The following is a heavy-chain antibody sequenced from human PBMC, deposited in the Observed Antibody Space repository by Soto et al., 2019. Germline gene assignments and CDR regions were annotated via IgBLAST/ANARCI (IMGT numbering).Heavy chain of an antibody. V-gene: IGHV4-30-4*01. J-gene: IGHJ6*02. Sequence: SETLSLTCSVSGASIYNGGYFWSWIRQSPGKGLEWIGHIHNSGSPYNNPSLKSRVTISADTSMNQFSLALTSVTAADTAMYYCVRQGFGALHGLVDVWGQGTTVT. CDR2: IHNSGSP. D-gene: IGHD3-10*01. CDR3: VRQGFGALHGLVDV. CDR1: GASIYNGGYF.